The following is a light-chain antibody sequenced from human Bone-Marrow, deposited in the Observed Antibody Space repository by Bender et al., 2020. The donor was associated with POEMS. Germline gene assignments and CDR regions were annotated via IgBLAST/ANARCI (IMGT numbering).Light chain of an antibody. CDR1: SSDIGSYNL. J-gene: IGLJ2*01. CDR2: EVT. CDR3: CSYAGSAAFGI. V-gene: IGLV2-23*02. Sequence: QSALTQPASVSESPGQLITISCTGSSSDIGSYNLVSWYQKFPGKAPKLLIFEVTKRPAGVSNRFSGSKSGNTASLTISGLQAEDEADYYCCSYAGSAAFGIFGGGTMLTVL.